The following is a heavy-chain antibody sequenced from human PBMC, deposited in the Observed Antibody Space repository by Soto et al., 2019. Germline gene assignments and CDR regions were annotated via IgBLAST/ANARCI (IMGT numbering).Heavy chain of an antibody. J-gene: IGHJ5*02. Sequence: ASVKVSCKASGYTCTIYGISCVRRSPGQGLEWMGWISAYNGNTNYAQKLQGRVTMTTDTSTSTAYMELRSLRSDDTAVYYCARVPRYSGSPLDPWGQGTLVTVSS. CDR1: GYTCTIYG. D-gene: IGHD1-26*01. V-gene: IGHV1-18*01. CDR2: ISAYNGNT. CDR3: ARVPRYSGSPLDP.